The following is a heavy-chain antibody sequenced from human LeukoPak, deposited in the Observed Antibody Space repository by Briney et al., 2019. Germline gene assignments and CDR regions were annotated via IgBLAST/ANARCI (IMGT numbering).Heavy chain of an antibody. D-gene: IGHD1-26*01. J-gene: IGHJ4*02. CDR3: ARDHFKWEQQPG. CDR2: IYTSGST. CDR1: GGSISSGSYY. V-gene: IGHV4-61*02. Sequence: PSETLSLTCTVSGGSISSGSYYWSWIRQPAGKGLEWIGRIYTSGSTNYNPSLKSRVTISVDTSKNQFSLKLSSVTAADTAVYYCARDHFKWEQQPGWGQGTLVTVSS.